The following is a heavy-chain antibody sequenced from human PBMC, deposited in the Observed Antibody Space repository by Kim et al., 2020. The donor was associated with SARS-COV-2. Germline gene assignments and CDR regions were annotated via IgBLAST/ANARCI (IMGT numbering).Heavy chain of an antibody. CDR3: AKSTPLRPLDY. J-gene: IGHJ4*02. D-gene: IGHD2-21*02. V-gene: IGHV3-30*02. CDR2: K. Sequence: KYYADSVKGRFTISRDNSKNTLYLQMNSLRAEDTAVYYCAKSTPLRPLDYWGQGTLVTVSS.